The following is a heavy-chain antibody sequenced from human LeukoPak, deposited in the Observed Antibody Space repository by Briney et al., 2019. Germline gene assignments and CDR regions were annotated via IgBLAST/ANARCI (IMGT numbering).Heavy chain of an antibody. Sequence: GGSLRLSCAASGFTFSNYWMHWVSQAPGKGLVRDSRINSDGRSIIYADSVKGRFTISRDNAKNTLYLQMNGLRVEDTAVYYCARGGSPPEALGDALDIWGQGTMVTVSS. CDR3: ARGGSPPEALGDALDI. J-gene: IGHJ3*02. V-gene: IGHV3-74*01. CDR2: INSDGRSI. CDR1: GFTFSNYW. D-gene: IGHD1-26*01.